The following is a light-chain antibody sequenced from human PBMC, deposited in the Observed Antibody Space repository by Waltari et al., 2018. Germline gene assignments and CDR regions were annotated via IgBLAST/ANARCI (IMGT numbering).Light chain of an antibody. CDR3: SSYAGSNNWV. CDR2: EVS. V-gene: IGLV2-8*01. CDR1: SSDVGGYNY. Sequence: QSALTQPPSASGSPGQSVTISCTGTSSDVGGYNYVSWYQQHPGKAPKRMIYEVSKRPSGVPGRFSGSKSGNTASLTVSGLQAEDEADYYCSSYAGSNNWVFGGGTKLTVL. J-gene: IGLJ3*02.